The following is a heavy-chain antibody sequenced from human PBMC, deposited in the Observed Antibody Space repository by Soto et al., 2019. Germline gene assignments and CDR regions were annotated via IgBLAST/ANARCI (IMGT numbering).Heavy chain of an antibody. CDR3: ATSPNYYDSSGYYYSPL. Sequence: ASVKVSCKGSGGTFSSYAISWGREAPGQGLEWMGGIIPIFGTANYAQKFQGRVTITADESTSTAYMELSSLRSEDTAVYYCATSPNYYDSSGYYYSPLWGQGTLVTVSS. V-gene: IGHV1-69*13. J-gene: IGHJ4*02. D-gene: IGHD3-22*01. CDR1: GGTFSSYA. CDR2: IIPIFGTA.